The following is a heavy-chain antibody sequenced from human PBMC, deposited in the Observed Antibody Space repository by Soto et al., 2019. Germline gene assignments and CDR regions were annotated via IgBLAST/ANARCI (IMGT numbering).Heavy chain of an antibody. D-gene: IGHD2-15*01. CDR2: IRSKAYNYAT. J-gene: IGHJ4*02. CDR1: GFNFSGSV. CDR3: SRLVV. Sequence: GGSLRLSCAASGFNFSGSVIHWVRQASGKGLEWVGRIRSKAYNYATTYAASVEGRFTVSRDDSKNTAYLQMNSLKGDDTAIYYCSRLVVWGQGSLVTVSS. V-gene: IGHV3-73*01.